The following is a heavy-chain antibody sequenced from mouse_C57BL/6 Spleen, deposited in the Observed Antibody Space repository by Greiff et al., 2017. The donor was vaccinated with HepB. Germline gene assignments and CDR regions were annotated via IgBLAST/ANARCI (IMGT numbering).Heavy chain of an antibody. D-gene: IGHD4-1*01. J-gene: IGHJ2*01. CDR2: IYPSDSET. CDR3: ARRLGGFYFDY. CDR1: GYTFTSYW. Sequence: VQLQQPGAELVRPGSSVKLSCKASGYTFTSYWMDWVKQRPGQGLEWIGNIYPSDSETHYNQKFKDKATLTVDKSSSTAYMQLSSLTSEDSAVYYCARRLGGFYFDYWGQGTTLTVSS. V-gene: IGHV1-61*01.